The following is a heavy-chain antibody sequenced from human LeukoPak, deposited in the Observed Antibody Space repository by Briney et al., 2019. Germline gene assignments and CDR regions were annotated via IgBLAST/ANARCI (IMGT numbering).Heavy chain of an antibody. CDR2: IGDDGRDQ. V-gene: IGHV3-30*02. Sequence: PGGSLRLSRAASGFTFSGHAMHWVRQTPGVGLEWLAIIGDDGRDQHYTDSVKGRFTISRDNSKNTLFLQLNSLTPEDTALYLCARDLMWGFDYWGQGTLVTVSS. D-gene: IGHD7-27*01. J-gene: IGHJ4*02. CDR3: ARDLMWGFDY. CDR1: GFTFSGHA.